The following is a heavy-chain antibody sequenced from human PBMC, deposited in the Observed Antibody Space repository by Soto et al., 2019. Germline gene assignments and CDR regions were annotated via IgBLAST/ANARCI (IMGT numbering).Heavy chain of an antibody. Sequence: PGGSLRLSCAASGFTFSSYSMNWVRQAPGKGLDWVSSISSSSYIYYADSVKGRFTISRDNAKNSLYLQMNSLRAEDTAVYYCARVARQDCSSTSCLLYGMDVWGQGTTVTVSS. J-gene: IGHJ6*02. CDR1: GFTFSSYS. CDR3: ARVARQDCSSTSCLLYGMDV. D-gene: IGHD2-2*01. V-gene: IGHV3-21*01. CDR2: ISSSSYI.